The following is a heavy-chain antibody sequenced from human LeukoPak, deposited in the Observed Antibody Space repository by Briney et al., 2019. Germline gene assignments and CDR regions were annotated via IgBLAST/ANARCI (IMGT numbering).Heavy chain of an antibody. CDR3: AKILIVVVPAYNWFDP. V-gene: IGHV3-23*01. Sequence: RGSLRLSCAASGFTFSSYAMSWVRQAPGKRLEWVSAISGSGGSTYYADSVKGRFTISRDNSKNTLYLQMNSLRAEDTAVYYCAKILIVVVPAYNWFDPWGQGTLVTVSS. CDR2: ISGSGGST. CDR1: GFTFSSYA. D-gene: IGHD2-2*01. J-gene: IGHJ5*02.